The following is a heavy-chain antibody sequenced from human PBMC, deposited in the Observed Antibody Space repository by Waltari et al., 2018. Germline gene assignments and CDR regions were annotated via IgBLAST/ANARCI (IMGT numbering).Heavy chain of an antibody. CDR3: ARGEQLHLIRRNSFDT. CDR2: ISHNGGT. Sequence: QVQLQQWGAGLLKPSETLSLTCAVNGGAFNSYYWGWLRQPPGKGMEWIGEISHNGGTNANPSLKSRIAISVDTSKNHFSLKLNFLTAADTAVYYCARGEQLHLIRRNSFDTWGQGTLVTVSS. D-gene: IGHD1-1*01. J-gene: IGHJ5*02. CDR1: GGAFNSYY. V-gene: IGHV4-34*01.